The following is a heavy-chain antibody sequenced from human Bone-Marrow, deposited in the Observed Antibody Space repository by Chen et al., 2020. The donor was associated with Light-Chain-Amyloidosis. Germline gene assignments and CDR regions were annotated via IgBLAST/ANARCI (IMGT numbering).Heavy chain of an antibody. J-gene: IGHJ4*02. Sequence: GGSLRLSCAASGFTFSTYAMSWVRQAPGKGLEWVSAITGRGGSTYYADSVKGRFTISRDNSKNTLSLLMNSLSAEDTAVYYCARAPGNTTGAPVYFDYWGQGTLVTVAS. V-gene: IGHV3-23*01. D-gene: IGHD1-1*01. CDR3: ARAPGNTTGAPVYFDY. CDR1: GFTFSTYA. CDR2: ITGRGGST.